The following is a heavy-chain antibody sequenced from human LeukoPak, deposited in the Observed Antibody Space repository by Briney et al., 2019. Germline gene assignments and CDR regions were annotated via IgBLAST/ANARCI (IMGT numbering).Heavy chain of an antibody. J-gene: IGHJ5*02. V-gene: IGHV4-39*01. CDR1: GGSISSSSYY. D-gene: IGHD1-1*01. Sequence: SETLSLTCTVSGGSISSSSYYWGWIRQPPGKGLEWIGIIYYSGSTYYNPSLKSRVTISVDTSKNQFSLKLSSVTAADTAVYYCARRRRNWNEDWFDPWGQGTLVTVSS. CDR2: IYYSGST. CDR3: ARRRRNWNEDWFDP.